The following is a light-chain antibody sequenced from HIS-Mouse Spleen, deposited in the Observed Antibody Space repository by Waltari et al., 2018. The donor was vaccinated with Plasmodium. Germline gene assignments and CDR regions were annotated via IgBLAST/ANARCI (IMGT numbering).Light chain of an antibody. V-gene: IGKV3-15*01. J-gene: IGKJ3*01. CDR2: GAS. CDR3: QQYNNWSFT. CDR1: QIVSNN. Sequence: EIVMTQSPATLSVSPGERATLPCRASQIVSNNLAWYQQKPAQAPRLLIYGASTRATGIPARFSGSGSGTEFTLTISSLRSEDFAVYYCQQYNNWSFTFGPGTKVDIK.